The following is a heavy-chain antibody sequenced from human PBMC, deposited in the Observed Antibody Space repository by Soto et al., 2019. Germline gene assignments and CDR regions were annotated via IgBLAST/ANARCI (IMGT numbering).Heavy chain of an antibody. CDR3: ARGGRRDGYNWGIWDAFDI. CDR1: GGSISSYY. CDR2: INHSGST. V-gene: IGHV4-34*01. D-gene: IGHD5-12*01. Sequence: SETLSLTCTVSGGSISSYYWSWIRQPPGKGLEWIGEINHSGSTNYNPSLKSRVTISVDTSKNQFSLKLSSVTAADTAVYYCARGGRRDGYNWGIWDAFDIWGQGTMVTVSS. J-gene: IGHJ3*02.